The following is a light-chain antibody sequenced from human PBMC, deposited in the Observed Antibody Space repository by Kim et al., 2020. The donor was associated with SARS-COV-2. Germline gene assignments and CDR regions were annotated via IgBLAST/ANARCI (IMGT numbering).Light chain of an antibody. J-gene: IGLJ3*02. CDR3: CSHTNSNTWV. CDR2: DVT. V-gene: IGLV2-14*03. CDR1: SSDVGSYDY. Sequence: QSVLTQPASVSGSPGQSITISCTGTSSDVGSYDYVSWYQQHPDKVPKLILYDVTKRPSGISVRFSGSKSGNTASLTISGLQAEDEADYYCCSHTNSNTWVFGGGTKVTVL.